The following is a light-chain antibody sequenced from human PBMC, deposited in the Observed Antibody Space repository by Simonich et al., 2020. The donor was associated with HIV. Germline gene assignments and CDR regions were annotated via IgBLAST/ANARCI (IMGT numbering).Light chain of an antibody. CDR1: QSISTN. V-gene: IGKV3-15*01. CDR2: GAS. Sequence: EIVMTQYPATLSVSPGARATLSCTASQSISTNLAWYQQRPGQAPRLLIYGASTRATAIPARFSGSGSGTEFTLTISSLQSEDFAVYYCQQYNNWPPYTFGQGTKLEIK. J-gene: IGKJ2*01. CDR3: QQYNNWPPYT.